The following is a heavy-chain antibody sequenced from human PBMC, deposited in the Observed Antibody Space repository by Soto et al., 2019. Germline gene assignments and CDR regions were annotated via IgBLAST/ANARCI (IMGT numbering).Heavy chain of an antibody. Sequence: GGSLRLSCGASGFTVSSNYMSWVRQAPGKGLEWVSVIYSGGSTYYADSVKGRFTISRDNSKNTLYLQMNSLRAEDTAVYYCARGKSGSYYVFDYWGQGTLVTVSS. CDR2: IYSGGST. CDR3: ARGKSGSYYVFDY. D-gene: IGHD1-26*01. V-gene: IGHV3-53*01. J-gene: IGHJ4*02. CDR1: GFTVSSNY.